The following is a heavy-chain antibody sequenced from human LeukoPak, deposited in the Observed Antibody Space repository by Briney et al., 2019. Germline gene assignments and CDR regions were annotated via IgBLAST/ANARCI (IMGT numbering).Heavy chain of an antibody. Sequence: ASVKVSCKASGYTFTSYDINWVRQATGQGLEWMGWMNPNSGNTGYAQKFQGRVTMTRNTSISTAYMELSSLRSEDTAVYDCARGRQPRVRYYYYYMDVWGKGTTVTVSS. V-gene: IGHV1-8*01. J-gene: IGHJ6*03. CDR1: GYTFTSYD. CDR3: ARGRQPRVRYYYYYMDV. D-gene: IGHD4/OR15-4a*01. CDR2: MNPNSGNT.